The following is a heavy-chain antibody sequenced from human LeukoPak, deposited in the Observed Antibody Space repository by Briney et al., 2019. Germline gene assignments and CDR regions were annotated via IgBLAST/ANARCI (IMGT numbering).Heavy chain of an antibody. CDR2: ISSSSTHI. CDR1: GFTLSSYS. D-gene: IGHD6-6*01. V-gene: IGHV3-21*01. Sequence: PGGSLRLSCAASGFTLSSYSRNWVRQAPGKGLEWVSYISSSSTHIYYADSVKGRFTISRDNARNSLYLQMNSLRAEDTAIYYCARSEHSSSSFDYWGQGTLVTVSS. CDR3: ARSEHSSSSFDY. J-gene: IGHJ4*02.